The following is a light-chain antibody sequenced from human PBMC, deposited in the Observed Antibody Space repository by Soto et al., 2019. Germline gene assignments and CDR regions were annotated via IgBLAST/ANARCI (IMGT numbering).Light chain of an antibody. V-gene: IGKV3-15*01. CDR1: QSVSGN. Sequence: EIVLTQSPATLSVSPGERATLSCRASQSVSGNLAWYQQKPGQAPRLLIYGASTRATGIPARCSGSGSGTELTLTISSLQSEDFAVYYCQQYNNWPPWTVGQGTKVDIK. J-gene: IGKJ1*01. CDR2: GAS. CDR3: QQYNNWPPWT.